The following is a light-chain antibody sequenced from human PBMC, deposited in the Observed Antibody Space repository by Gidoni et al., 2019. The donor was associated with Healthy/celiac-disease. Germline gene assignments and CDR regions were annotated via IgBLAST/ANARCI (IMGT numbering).Light chain of an antibody. CDR3: SSYTSSSTLEV. Sequence: QSALTQPASVSGSPGQSITISCTGTSSDVGGYDYVSWYQQHPGKAPKLMIYEVSNRPSGVFNLFSGSKSGNTAALTISGLQAEDEADYYCSSYTSSSTLEVFGGGTKLTVL. J-gene: IGLJ2*01. CDR2: EVS. V-gene: IGLV2-14*01. CDR1: SSDVGGYDY.